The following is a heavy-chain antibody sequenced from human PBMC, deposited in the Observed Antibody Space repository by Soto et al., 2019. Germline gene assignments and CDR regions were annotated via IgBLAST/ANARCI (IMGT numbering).Heavy chain of an antibody. CDR3: ARGRYGDY. V-gene: IGHV1-18*01. CDR2: ISAHNGNT. CDR1: GYGFTTYG. J-gene: IGHJ4*02. D-gene: IGHD1-1*01. Sequence: QVHLVQSGAEVKKPGASVKVSCKGSGYGFTTYGITWVRQAPGQGLEWMAWISAHNGNTNYAQKLQGRVTVTRDPSTSTAYMELRSLRSDDTAVYYCARGRYGDYWGQGALVAGSS.